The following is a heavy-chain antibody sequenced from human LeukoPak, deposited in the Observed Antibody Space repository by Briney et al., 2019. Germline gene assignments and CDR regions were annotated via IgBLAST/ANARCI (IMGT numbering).Heavy chain of an antibody. CDR1: GFTVGNNH. D-gene: IGHD4-23*01. V-gene: IGHV3-66*01. Sequence: GGSLRLSCLASGFTVGNNHMSWVRQAPGKGLEWVSIIYDSGRTNYADSVKGRFTISRDNSKNTLYLQMNSLRADDTALYYCIGHGGYSFWGQGTLVTVSS. CDR2: IYDSGRT. J-gene: IGHJ4*02. CDR3: IGHGGYSF.